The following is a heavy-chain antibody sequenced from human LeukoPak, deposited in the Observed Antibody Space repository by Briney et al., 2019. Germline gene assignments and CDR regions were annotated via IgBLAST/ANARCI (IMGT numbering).Heavy chain of an antibody. CDR1: GFTFSNYA. Sequence: NPGGSLRLSCAASGFTFSNYAINWARQAPGKGLEWVSAVSGSGAHTYYADSVKGRFTISRDNSKDTLYLQMNRLRVEDTAVYFCARVLGGFPYYYGMDVWGQGTTVAVSS. D-gene: IGHD3-10*01. CDR3: ARVLGGFPYYYGMDV. J-gene: IGHJ6*02. CDR2: VSGSGAHT. V-gene: IGHV3-23*01.